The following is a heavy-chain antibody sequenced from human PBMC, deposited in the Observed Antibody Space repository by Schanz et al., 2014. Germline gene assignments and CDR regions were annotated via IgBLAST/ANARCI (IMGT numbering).Heavy chain of an antibody. J-gene: IGHJ4*02. V-gene: IGHV3-66*01. D-gene: IGHD3-16*01. CDR3: ARDYAGFDC. Sequence: EEQVVESGGGLVQPGGSLRLSCAVSGFTVSNTYMCWVRQAPGKGLQWVSCIYLDGSTYYADSVKGRLTISRDTSKNTLYLQINSLRDEDTAVYYCARDYAGFDCWGQGTLVTVSS. CDR2: IYLDGST. CDR1: GFTVSNTY.